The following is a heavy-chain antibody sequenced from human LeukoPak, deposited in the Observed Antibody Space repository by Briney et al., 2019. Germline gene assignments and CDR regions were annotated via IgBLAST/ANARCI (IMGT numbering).Heavy chain of an antibody. CDR3: ATCIAVAGTGWFDP. CDR2: INHSGST. J-gene: IGHJ5*02. D-gene: IGHD6-19*01. Sequence: SETLSITCAVYGGSFSGYYWSWIRQPPGKGLEWIGEINHSGSTNYNPSLKSRVTISVDTSKNQFSLKLSSVTAADTAVYYCATCIAVAGTGWFDPWGQGTLVTVSS. V-gene: IGHV4-34*01. CDR1: GGSFSGYY.